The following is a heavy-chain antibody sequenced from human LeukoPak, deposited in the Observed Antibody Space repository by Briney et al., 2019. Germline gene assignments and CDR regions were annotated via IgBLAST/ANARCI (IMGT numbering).Heavy chain of an antibody. CDR2: IHYDGSKK. D-gene: IGHD4-17*01. J-gene: IGHJ4*02. Sequence: GGSLRLSCAASGFTFSSYGIQWVRQAPGKGLEWVAFIHYDGSKKYYADSVKGRFTISRDNSKNTLYLQVNSLRAEDTAVYYCARAGQRTTTVTTFFDYWGQGTLVTVSS. CDR3: ARAGQRTTTVTTFFDY. CDR1: GFTFSSYG. V-gene: IGHV3-30*02.